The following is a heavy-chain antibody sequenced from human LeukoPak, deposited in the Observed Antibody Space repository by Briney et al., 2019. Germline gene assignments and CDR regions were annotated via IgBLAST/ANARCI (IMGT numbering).Heavy chain of an antibody. D-gene: IGHD2-2*01. CDR3: AKVREYCSSTSCYPGY. V-gene: IGHV3-74*01. Sequence: PGGSLRLSCAASGFTFSSYWMHWVRQAPGKGLVWVSRINSDGSSTSYADSVKGRFTISRDNAKNTLYLQMNSLRAEDTAVYYCAKVREYCSSTSCYPGYWGQGTLVTVSS. J-gene: IGHJ4*02. CDR2: INSDGSST. CDR1: GFTFSSYW.